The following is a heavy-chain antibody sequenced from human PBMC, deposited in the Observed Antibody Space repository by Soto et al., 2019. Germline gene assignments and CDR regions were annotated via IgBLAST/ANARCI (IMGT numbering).Heavy chain of an antibody. Sequence: QVQVVQSGAEEKKPGASVKVSCRASGYTFTNYAIHWVCQVPGQRSGWLGWTTPGNGNTKNSQKFQGRVTITGDTSASTAYMELSRLRSEDTAVYYCVRRGDGMDVWGQGTTVTVSS. J-gene: IGHJ6*02. CDR3: VRRGDGMDV. D-gene: IGHD3-10*01. CDR2: TTPGNGNT. V-gene: IGHV1-3*05. CDR1: GYTFTNYA.